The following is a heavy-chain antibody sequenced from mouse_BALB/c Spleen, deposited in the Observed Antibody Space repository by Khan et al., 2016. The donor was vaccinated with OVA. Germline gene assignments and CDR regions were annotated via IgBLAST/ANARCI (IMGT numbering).Heavy chain of an antibody. V-gene: IGHV14-3*02. CDR2: IDPANGNT. CDR1: GFNIKDTY. CDR3: AYSLLLYARDY. Sequence: VQLQQSGAELLKPGASVKLSCTVSGFNIKDTYMHWVKQRPEQGLEWIGRIDPANGNTKYDPNFQGKATITADTSSNTAYLQLSSLTSEDTAVYYGAYSLLLYARDYWGRGTSVTVSS. D-gene: IGHD1-2*01. J-gene: IGHJ4*01.